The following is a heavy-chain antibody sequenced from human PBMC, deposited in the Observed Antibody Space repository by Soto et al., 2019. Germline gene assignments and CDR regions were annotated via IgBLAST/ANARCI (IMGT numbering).Heavy chain of an antibody. CDR3: ARDRVRRYYYDSSGYGHFDY. D-gene: IGHD3-22*01. V-gene: IGHV3-48*02. CDR1: GFTFSIYS. Sequence: GRSLRLSCAASGFTFSIYSMNWVRQAPGEGLEWVSYISSSSSTIYYADSVKGRFTISRDNAKNSLYMQMNSLRDEDTAVYYCARDRVRRYYYDSSGYGHFDYWGQGTLVNVSS. CDR2: ISSSSSTI. J-gene: IGHJ4*02.